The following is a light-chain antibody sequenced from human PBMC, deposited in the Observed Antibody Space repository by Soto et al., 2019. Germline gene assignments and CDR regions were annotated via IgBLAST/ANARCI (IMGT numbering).Light chain of an antibody. CDR2: DAS. J-gene: IGKJ1*01. Sequence: EIVLTQSPATLSLSPGERATLSCRASQSVSSYLACYQQRPGQAPRLLIYDASNRATGIPARFSGSGSGTDFTLTISSLEPEDFAVYYCQQRGNRPPWTFGQGTKVDIK. CDR1: QSVSSY. CDR3: QQRGNRPPWT. V-gene: IGKV3-11*01.